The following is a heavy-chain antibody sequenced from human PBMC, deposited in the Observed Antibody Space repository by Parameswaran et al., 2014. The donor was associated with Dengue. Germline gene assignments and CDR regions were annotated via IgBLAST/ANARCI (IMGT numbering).Heavy chain of an antibody. D-gene: IGHD2-15*01. Sequence: WIRQPPGKGLEWVSFISSSSSYIYYGDSVKGRFYISRDNAKNSLYLQMNSLRVEDTAVYYCARDGWVCSDLRCRKGPYNWLDPWGQGTLVTVSS. V-gene: IGHV3-21*01. J-gene: IGHJ5*02. CDR3: ARDGWVCSDLRCRKGPYNWLDP. CDR2: ISSSSSYI.